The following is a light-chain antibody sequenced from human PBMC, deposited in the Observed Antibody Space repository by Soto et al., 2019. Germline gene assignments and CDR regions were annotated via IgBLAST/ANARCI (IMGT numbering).Light chain of an antibody. Sequence: DIQMTQSPSTLSASVGDRVAMTCRATQNINSWLAWYQQKPGKAPKLLIYKASTLESGVPSRFSGSGSGTEFTLTISSLQPDDFATYYCQQYNSVSLLTFGGGTKVDIK. CDR1: QNINSW. J-gene: IGKJ4*01. V-gene: IGKV1-5*03. CDR3: QQYNSVSLLT. CDR2: KAS.